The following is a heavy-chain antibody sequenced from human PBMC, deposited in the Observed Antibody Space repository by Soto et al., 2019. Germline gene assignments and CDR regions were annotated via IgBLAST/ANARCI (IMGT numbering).Heavy chain of an antibody. CDR3: ARSTTGIAVADFDY. CDR1: GGSISSYY. V-gene: IGHV4-59*01. Sequence: PSETLSLTCTVSGGSISSYYWIWIRQPPGKGLEWIGYIYYSGSTNYNPSLKSRVTISVDTSKNQFSLKLSSVTAADTAVYYCARSTTGIAVADFDYWGQGTLVTVSS. J-gene: IGHJ4*02. CDR2: IYYSGST. D-gene: IGHD6-19*01.